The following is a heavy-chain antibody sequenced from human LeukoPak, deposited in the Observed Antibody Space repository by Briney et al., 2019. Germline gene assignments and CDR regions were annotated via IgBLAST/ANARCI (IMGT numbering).Heavy chain of an antibody. CDR1: GGSISSYY. J-gene: IGHJ5*02. V-gene: IGHV4-59*04. Sequence: SETLSLTRAFSGGSISSYYWSWILAPPGKGLEWIWYIYYSGSTYYNPSLKSRVTMSVDTSKNQFSLKLSSVTAVDTAVYYCARITYDILTGYYGGFDPWGQGTLVTVSS. CDR2: IYYSGST. D-gene: IGHD3-9*01. CDR3: ARITYDILTGYYGGFDP.